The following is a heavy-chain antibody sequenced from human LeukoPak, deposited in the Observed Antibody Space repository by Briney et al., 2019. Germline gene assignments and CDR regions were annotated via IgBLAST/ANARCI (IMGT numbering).Heavy chain of an antibody. CDR1: GGSISSYY. V-gene: IGHV4-59*01. Sequence: SETLSLTCTVSGGSISSYYWSWIRQPPGKGLEWIGYIYYSGSTIYSPSLKSRVTISVDTSKNQFSLKLSSVTAADTAVYYCARGPYGHSFFGYWGQGTLVTVSS. D-gene: IGHD4-17*01. CDR2: IYYSGST. J-gene: IGHJ4*02. CDR3: ARGPYGHSFFGY.